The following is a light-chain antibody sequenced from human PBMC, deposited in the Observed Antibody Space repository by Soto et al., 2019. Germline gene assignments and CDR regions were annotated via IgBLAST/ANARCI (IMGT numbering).Light chain of an antibody. Sequence: IQLTQSPSTLSASVGDRVTITFRASQSINNWLAWYQPQSGKAPKLLIYKASTSESGVPSRFSGSGSGTEFTLPIRSLEPDDVATCYCQQYNTYSTFGQGRRLEIK. J-gene: IGKJ5*01. CDR2: KAS. CDR3: QQYNTYST. V-gene: IGKV1-5*03. CDR1: QSINNW.